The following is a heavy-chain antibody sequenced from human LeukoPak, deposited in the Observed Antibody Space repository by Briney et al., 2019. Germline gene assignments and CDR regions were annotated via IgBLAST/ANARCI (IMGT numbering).Heavy chain of an antibody. CDR3: ARSRRDNYYYYYGMDV. CDR2: INWNGDST. J-gene: IGHJ6*02. Sequence: GGSLRLACAASGFTFDDYGMSWVRQAPGKGLEWVSGINWNGDSTGYADSVKGRFTISRDNARNSLYLQMNSLRAEDTAVYYCARSRRDNYYYYYGMDVWGQGTTVTVSS. V-gene: IGHV3-20*04. D-gene: IGHD5-24*01. CDR1: GFTFDDYG.